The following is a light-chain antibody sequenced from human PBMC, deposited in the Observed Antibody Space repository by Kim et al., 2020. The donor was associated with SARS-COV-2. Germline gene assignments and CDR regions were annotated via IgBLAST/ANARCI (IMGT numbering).Light chain of an antibody. Sequence: AYTGERATLSCRARQSVSSNVAWYQQKLGQAPRLLIYGASTRATGIPDRFSGSGSGTEFTLTISSLQSEDFAVYYCQQYSNWPITFGQGTRLEIK. V-gene: IGKV3D-15*01. CDR2: GAS. J-gene: IGKJ5*01. CDR1: QSVSSN. CDR3: QQYSNWPIT.